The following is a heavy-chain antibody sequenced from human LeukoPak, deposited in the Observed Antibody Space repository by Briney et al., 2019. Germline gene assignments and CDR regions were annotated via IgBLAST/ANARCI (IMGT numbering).Heavy chain of an antibody. J-gene: IGHJ4*02. V-gene: IGHV1-69*05. CDR1: GGTFSSYA. CDR3: ARVNWNDVGFDY. Sequence: SVKVSCNASGGTFSSYAISWVRQAPGQRLEWTGRIIPIFGTANYAQKFQGRVTITTDESTSTAYMELSSLRSEDTAVYYCARVNWNDVGFDYWGQGTLVTVSS. D-gene: IGHD1-1*01. CDR2: IIPIFGTA.